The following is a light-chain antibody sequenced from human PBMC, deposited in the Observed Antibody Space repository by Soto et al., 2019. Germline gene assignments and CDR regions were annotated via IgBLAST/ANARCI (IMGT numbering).Light chain of an antibody. CDR2: EVS. CDR1: SSDIGAYKF. J-gene: IGLJ2*01. V-gene: IGLV2-8*01. Sequence: QSALTQPPSASGYPGQSVAISCTGTSSDIGAYKFVSWYQQHPGKAPKLIIYEVSIRPSGVPDRFSGSKSGNTASLTVSGLLAEYEADYYCSLYAGTNSVVFGGGTKLTVL. CDR3: SLYAGTNSVV.